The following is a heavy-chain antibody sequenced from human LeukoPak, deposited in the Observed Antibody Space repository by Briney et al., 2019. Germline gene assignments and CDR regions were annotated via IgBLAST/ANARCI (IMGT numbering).Heavy chain of an antibody. V-gene: IGHV3-7*04. Sequence: GSLRLSCAASGFTFSSYWMSWVRQAPGKGLEWVANIKQDGSEKYYVDSVEGRFTISRDNAKNSLYLQMNSLRAEDTALYYCARAHVAIFGVVEHFDYWGQGTLVTVSS. D-gene: IGHD3-3*01. CDR1: GFTFSSYW. CDR2: IKQDGSEK. J-gene: IGHJ4*02. CDR3: ARAHVAIFGVVEHFDY.